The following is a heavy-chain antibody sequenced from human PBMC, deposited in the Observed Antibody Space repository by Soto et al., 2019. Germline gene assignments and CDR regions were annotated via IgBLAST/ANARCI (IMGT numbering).Heavy chain of an antibody. J-gene: IGHJ4*02. CDR3: EKNSEYQGVVAAPEY. D-gene: IGHD2-15*01. Sequence: QVQLVESGGGVVQPGRSLRLSCAASGFTFSTYGMHWVRQAPGKGLEWVAVISYDGSNKYYADSVKGRITISRDNSKNTLYLQVSSLRAEDTAVYYCEKNSEYQGVVAAPEYWGQGPLVTVSS. CDR2: ISYDGSNK. CDR1: GFTFSTYG. V-gene: IGHV3-30*18.